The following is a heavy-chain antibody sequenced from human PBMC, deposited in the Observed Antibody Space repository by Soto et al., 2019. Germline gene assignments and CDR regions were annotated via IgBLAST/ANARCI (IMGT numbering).Heavy chain of an antibody. CDR1: GFTLSTFG. D-gene: IGHD6-6*01. CDR3: AKDMFPQTVPISSSPWGDS. Sequence: GGSLRLSCAASGFTLSTFGIHWVRQAPGKGLEWVALVPYDESHVYYADSVKGRFAISRDISKNTVYLQMDSLRSEDTAIYYCAKDMFPQTVPISSSPWGDSWGKGTLVTVSS. CDR2: VPYDESHV. V-gene: IGHV3-30*02. J-gene: IGHJ5*01.